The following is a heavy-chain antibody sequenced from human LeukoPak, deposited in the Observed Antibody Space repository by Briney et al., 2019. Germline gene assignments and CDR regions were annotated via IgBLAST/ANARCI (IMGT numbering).Heavy chain of an antibody. CDR1: GLILSSYG. D-gene: IGHD4-11*01. Sequence: PGGSLRLSCAASGLILSSYGIHWVRQAPGKGREWVAVIWYDGTNIYYGDSVKGRFSITRDNSKNTVYLQMDSLRAEDTAVYYCARDAGGAFGNYVNYFDYWGQGTPVT. CDR2: IWYDGTNI. V-gene: IGHV3-33*01. CDR3: ARDAGGAFGNYVNYFDY. J-gene: IGHJ4*02.